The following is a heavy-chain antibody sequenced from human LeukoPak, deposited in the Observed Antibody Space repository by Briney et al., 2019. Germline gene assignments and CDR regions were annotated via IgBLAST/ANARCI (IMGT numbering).Heavy chain of an antibody. V-gene: IGHV1-2*02. Sequence: ASVRVSCKASGYTFIGYYMHWVRQAPGQGLEWMGWINPNSGGTNYAQKFQGRVTMTSDTSVSTAYMELNSLTYDDTAVYYCIRDSVPPDWGQGTLVTVSS. CDR1: GYTFIGYY. J-gene: IGHJ4*02. CDR3: IRDSVPPD. D-gene: IGHD3-10*01. CDR2: INPNSGGT.